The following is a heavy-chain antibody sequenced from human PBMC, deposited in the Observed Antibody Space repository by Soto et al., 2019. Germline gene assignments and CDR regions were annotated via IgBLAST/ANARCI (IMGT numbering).Heavy chain of an antibody. CDR1: GDSITTYKW. CDR3: ATCQLGEYYYAMDI. J-gene: IGHJ6*02. D-gene: IGHD7-27*01. V-gene: IGHV4-4*02. Sequence: SETLSLTCGVSGDSITTYKWWTWVRQTPGKGLEWIGEIYDSGNTRYNPSLKSRVTISKDTSKNELSLKLNSVTVADTAVYYRATCQLGEYYYAMDIWGQGTTVTV. CDR2: IYDSGNT.